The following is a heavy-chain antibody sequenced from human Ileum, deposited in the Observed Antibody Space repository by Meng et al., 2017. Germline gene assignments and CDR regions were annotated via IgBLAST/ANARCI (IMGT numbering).Heavy chain of an antibody. J-gene: IGHJ4*02. Sequence: QVRLPEPGAAVRKPAPTWKVSCKTSGYTFTGNKIRWVREDAVQGLGWMGRIDPNNGATNYAQTFQGRVTMTEDPSIVTAYMESNRQTSDDTAVYYCARGVAENWGQGTLVTVSS. CDR3: ARGVAEN. D-gene: IGHD6-19*01. CDR2: IDPNNGAT. V-gene: IGHV1-2*06. CDR1: GYTFTGNK.